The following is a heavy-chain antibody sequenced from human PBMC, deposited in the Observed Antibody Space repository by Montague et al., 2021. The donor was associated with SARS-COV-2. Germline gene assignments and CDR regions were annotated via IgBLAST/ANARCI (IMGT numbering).Heavy chain of an antibody. J-gene: IGHJ3*02. CDR3: ARLRGDYGGTYDTFDI. D-gene: IGHD4-23*01. Sequence: SETLSLTCTVSGDSISSTDHYWAWMRQPPGKGLEWIASIFYSGSTYYNPSLKSRVTISVDTSKNQFSLKLSSVTAADTAVYYCARLRGDYGGTYDTFDIWGQGTMVTVSS. CDR1: GDSISSTDHY. CDR2: IFYSGST. V-gene: IGHV4-39*01.